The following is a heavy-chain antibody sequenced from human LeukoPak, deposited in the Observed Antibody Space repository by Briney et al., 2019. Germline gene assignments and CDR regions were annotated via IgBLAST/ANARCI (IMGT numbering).Heavy chain of an antibody. CDR1: GFTFNIYS. J-gene: IGHJ5*01. Sequence: PGGSLRLSCVASGFTFNIYSMSWFRQAPGKGLEWVSSITSSGDATFYADSVKDHFTISRDNSRSKLYLQMSRLRVEDTAVYYCAKDRPNYHESNGHYYRLNGDSWGQGTLVTVSS. CDR3: AKDRPNYHESNGHYYRLNGDS. D-gene: IGHD3-22*01. V-gene: IGHV3-23*01. CDR2: ITSSGDAT.